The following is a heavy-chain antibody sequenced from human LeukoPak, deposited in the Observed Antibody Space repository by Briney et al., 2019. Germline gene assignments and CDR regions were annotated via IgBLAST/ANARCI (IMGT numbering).Heavy chain of an antibody. CDR1: GFTFSSYE. V-gene: IGHV3-7*01. J-gene: IGHJ4*02. CDR2: IKQDGTDK. Sequence: GGSLRLSCAASGFTFSSYEMNWVRQAPGKGLEWVANIKQDGTDKYYMDSVKGRFTISRDNAKNSLYLQMNTLRAEDTAIYYCAKGRGLEYWGQGTLVTVSS. D-gene: IGHD5-24*01. CDR3: AKGRGLEY.